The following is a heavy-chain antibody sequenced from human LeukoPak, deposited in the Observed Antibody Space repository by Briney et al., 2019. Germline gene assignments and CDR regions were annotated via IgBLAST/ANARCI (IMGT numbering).Heavy chain of an antibody. J-gene: IGHJ4*02. Sequence: SETLSLTCTVSGGSISSYYWSWIRQPPGKGLEWIGRIYTNGNTDYNPSLKSRVTISADTSKNQFSLKVTSVTAADTALYYCARELAIALIQPQTLLDYWGQGTLVTVSS. CDR1: GGSISSYY. V-gene: IGHV4-4*07. CDR2: IYTNGNT. CDR3: ARELAIALIQPQTLLDY. D-gene: IGHD2-21*01.